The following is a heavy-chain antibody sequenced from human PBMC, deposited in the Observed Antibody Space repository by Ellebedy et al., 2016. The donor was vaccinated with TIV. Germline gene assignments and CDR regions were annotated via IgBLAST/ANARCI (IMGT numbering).Heavy chain of an antibody. Sequence: AASVKVSCKASVFSFTGYYIHWVRQAPGQGLEWMGWINTNSGRTKYAQKFQDWVTITRDTSISTAYMDVTSLRTDDTAVYYCARKTGNRADFDIWGQGSMVAVSS. J-gene: IGHJ3*02. CDR3: ARKTGNRADFDI. D-gene: IGHD7-27*01. CDR2: INTNSGRT. V-gene: IGHV1-2*04. CDR1: VFSFTGYY.